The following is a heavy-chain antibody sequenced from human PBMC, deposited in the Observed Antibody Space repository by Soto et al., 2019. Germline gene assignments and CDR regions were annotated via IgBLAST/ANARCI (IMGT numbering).Heavy chain of an antibody. CDR3: ARGAIAATDFDY. CDR2: IYYSGST. Sequence: QVQLQESGPGLVKPSQTLSLTCTVSGGSISSGGYYWSWIRQHPGKGLEWIGYIYYSGSTYYNPSLKSRVTISADTSKNQFSLKLSSVTTADTAVYYCARGAIAATDFDYWGQGTLVTVSS. CDR1: GGSISSGGYY. J-gene: IGHJ4*02. D-gene: IGHD6-13*01. V-gene: IGHV4-31*03.